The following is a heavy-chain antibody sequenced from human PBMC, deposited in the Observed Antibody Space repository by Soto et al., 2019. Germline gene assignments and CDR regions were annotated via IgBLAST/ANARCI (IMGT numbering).Heavy chain of an antibody. CDR1: GFSVSTSI. Sequence: EVLLVESGGGLVKPGGSLRLSCAASGFSVSTSIMHWVRQAPGKGLEWIATISSTSTNIYYAGSVKGRSSISRDNAKNALCVPLSSLRAQDLYVYHCASGIASTRLVSFDVWGPGTMVTVS. CDR3: ASGIASTRLVSFDV. D-gene: IGHD1-26*01. CDR2: ISSTSTNI. V-gene: IGHV3-21*02. J-gene: IGHJ3*01.